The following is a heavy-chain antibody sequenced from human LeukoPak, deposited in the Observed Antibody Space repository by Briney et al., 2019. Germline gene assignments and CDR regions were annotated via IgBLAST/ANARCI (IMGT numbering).Heavy chain of an antibody. D-gene: IGHD3-16*01. CDR1: GFTFSNSA. V-gene: IGHV3-33*08. J-gene: IGHJ4*02. Sequence: GGSLRLSCAASGFTFSNSAMSWVRQAPGRGLEWVALIWNAGTNTYYADSVKGRFTISRDNSKNTLYLQMNSLRAEDTAVYYCAGDTPPGGDYYFDYWGQGTLVTVSS. CDR2: IWNAGTNT. CDR3: AGDTPPGGDYYFDY.